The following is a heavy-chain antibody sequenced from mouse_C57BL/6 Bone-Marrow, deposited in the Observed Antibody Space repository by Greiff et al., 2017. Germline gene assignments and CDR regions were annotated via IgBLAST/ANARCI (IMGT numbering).Heavy chain of an antibody. D-gene: IGHD2-5*01. CDR1: GYTFTSYW. Sequence: VQLQQSGAELAKPGASVKLSCKASGYTFTSYWMHWVKQRPGQGLEWIGYINPSSGYTKYNQKFKDKATLTADKSSSKAYMQLRSLTYEDSAVYYCARGDYSNSYYAMDYWGQGTSVTVSS. V-gene: IGHV1-7*01. J-gene: IGHJ4*01. CDR3: ARGDYSNSYYAMDY. CDR2: INPSSGYT.